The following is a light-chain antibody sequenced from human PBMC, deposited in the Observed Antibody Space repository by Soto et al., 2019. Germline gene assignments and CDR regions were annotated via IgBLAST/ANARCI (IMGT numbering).Light chain of an antibody. CDR3: QQFGSSPPRLT. J-gene: IGKJ4*01. CDR1: QSLSSTF. V-gene: IGKV3-20*01. CDR2: AAS. Sequence: EIVLTQSPGTLSLSPGERATLSCRASQSLSSTFLAWYQQKPGQAPRLLIYAASSRAAGIPDRFSGSGSGTYSTLTISRLEPEDFVVYYCQQFGSSPPRLTFGGGTKVEIK.